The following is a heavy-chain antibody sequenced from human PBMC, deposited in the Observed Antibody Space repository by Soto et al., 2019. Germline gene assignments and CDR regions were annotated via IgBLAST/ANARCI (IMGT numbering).Heavy chain of an antibody. CDR1: GFTFSSYA. CDR2: ISYDGSNK. Sequence: QPWGSVRLSCAASGFTFSSYAMHWVRQAPGKGLEWVAVISYDGSNKYYADSVKGRFTISRDNSKNTLYLQMNSLRAEDTAVYYCAREVGYCSGGSCYPGSAFDIWGQGTMVTVSS. V-gene: IGHV3-30-3*01. J-gene: IGHJ3*02. CDR3: AREVGYCSGGSCYPGSAFDI. D-gene: IGHD2-15*01.